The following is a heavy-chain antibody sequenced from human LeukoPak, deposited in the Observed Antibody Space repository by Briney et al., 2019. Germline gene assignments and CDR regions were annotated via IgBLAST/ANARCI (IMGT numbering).Heavy chain of an antibody. J-gene: IGHJ4*02. Sequence: ASVKVSCKASGYTFTDYYIHWVRQAPGQGLEWMGWINPNSGGTNYAQKFQGRVTMTRDTSITTAYMDLSRLTYDDTAVYYCTRGIAARYWGQGTLVTVSS. CDR2: INPNSGGT. CDR3: TRGIAARY. D-gene: IGHD6-13*01. V-gene: IGHV1-2*02. CDR1: GYTFTDYY.